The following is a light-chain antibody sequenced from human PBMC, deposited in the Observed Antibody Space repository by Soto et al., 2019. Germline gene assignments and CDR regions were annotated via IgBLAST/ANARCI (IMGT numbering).Light chain of an antibody. CDR3: HQRYSWPIT. V-gene: IGKV3-11*01. Sequence: EIVLTQSPATLSLSPGERATLFCRASQSVRNSLVWYQQKPGQAPRLLIYDVSNRATGIPARFSGSGSETDFTGTISSLEPEDFAVYYCHQRYSWPITFGQGTRLEIK. CDR1: QSVRNS. J-gene: IGKJ5*01. CDR2: DVS.